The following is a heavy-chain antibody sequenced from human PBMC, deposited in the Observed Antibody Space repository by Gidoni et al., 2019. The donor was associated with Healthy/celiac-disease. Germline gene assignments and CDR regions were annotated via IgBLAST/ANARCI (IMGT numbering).Heavy chain of an antibody. J-gene: IGHJ5*02. D-gene: IGHD6-13*01. CDR1: GFPFSSYA. CDR3: ARDDIAALANWFDP. V-gene: IGHV3-30-3*01. CDR2: ISYDGSNK. Sequence: QVQLVESGGGVVQPGRSLSLSCAASGFPFSSYAMHWVRQAPGKGLEWVAVISYDGSNKYYADSVKGRFTISRDNSKNTLYLQMNSLRAEDTAVYYCARDDIAALANWFDPWGQGTLVTVSS.